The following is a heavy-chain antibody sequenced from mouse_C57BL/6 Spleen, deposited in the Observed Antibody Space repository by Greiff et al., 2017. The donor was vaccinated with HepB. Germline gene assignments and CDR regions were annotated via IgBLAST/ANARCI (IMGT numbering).Heavy chain of an antibody. CDR1: GYAFSSSW. CDR3: ARWAGGYWYFDV. J-gene: IGHJ1*03. CDR2: IYPGDGDT. D-gene: IGHD3-3*01. V-gene: IGHV1-82*01. Sequence: QVQLQQSGPELVKPGASVKISCKASGYAFSSSWMNWVKQRPGKGLEWIGRIYPGDGDTNYNGKFKGKATLTADKSSSTAYMQLSSLTSEDSAVYFCARWAGGYWYFDVWGTGTTVTVSS.